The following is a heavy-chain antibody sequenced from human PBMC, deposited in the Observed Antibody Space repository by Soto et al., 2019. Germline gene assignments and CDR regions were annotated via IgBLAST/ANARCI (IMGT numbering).Heavy chain of an antibody. J-gene: IGHJ4*02. CDR2: TYYSGST. CDR3: ARGGWRLIDY. D-gene: IGHD2-21*02. CDR1: GGSISSYY. Sequence: QVQLQESGPGLVKPSETLSLTCTVSGGSISSYYWSWIRQPPGKGLEWIGYTYYSGSTNYNPSLKSRVTISVDTYKNQFSLKLSSVTAADTAVYYCARGGWRLIDYWGQGTLVTVSS. V-gene: IGHV4-59*08.